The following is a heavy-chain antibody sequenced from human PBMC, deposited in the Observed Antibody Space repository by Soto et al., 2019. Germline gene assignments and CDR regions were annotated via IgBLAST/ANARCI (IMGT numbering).Heavy chain of an antibody. CDR1: GFTFDDYA. CDR3: TKASFSSTWYSPDY. D-gene: IGHD6-13*01. J-gene: IGHJ4*02. Sequence: GGSLRLSCAASGFTFDDYAMHWVRQVSGKGLEWVSGISWNSVNIAYADSVKGRFIISRDNAKNSLYLQMNSLRAEDTAFYYCTKASFSSTWYSPDYWGQGTLVTVSS. CDR2: ISWNSVNI. V-gene: IGHV3-9*01.